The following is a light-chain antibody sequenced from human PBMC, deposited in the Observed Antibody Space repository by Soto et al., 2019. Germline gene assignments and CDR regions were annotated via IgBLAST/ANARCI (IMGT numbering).Light chain of an antibody. V-gene: IGLV2-8*01. CDR1: SSDVGGYNY. CDR2: EVT. J-gene: IGLJ1*01. CDR3: SSYAGGNNAYV. Sequence: QSVLTQPPSASGSPGQSVTISCTGASSDVGGYNYVSWYQQHPGKAPKLMIYEVTKRPSGVPDRFSGSKSGNTASLTVSGLQPEDEADYYCSSYAGGNNAYVFGTGTKV.